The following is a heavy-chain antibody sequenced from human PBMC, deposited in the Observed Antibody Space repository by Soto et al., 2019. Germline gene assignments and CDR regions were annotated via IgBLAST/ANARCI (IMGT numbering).Heavy chain of an antibody. CDR3: ARLDVEISVNWFDP. D-gene: IGHD5-12*01. J-gene: IGHJ5*02. V-gene: IGHV4-39*01. CDR2: IYYSGGA. Sequence: SETLSLTCTASGGSISSRTYYWGWVRQPPGKGLEWIGNIYYSGGAYYNPSLKSRVTIAVDTSKNEFSLKLTSVTAADTAVYYCARLDVEISVNWFDPWGQGTPVTVSS. CDR1: GGSISSRTYY.